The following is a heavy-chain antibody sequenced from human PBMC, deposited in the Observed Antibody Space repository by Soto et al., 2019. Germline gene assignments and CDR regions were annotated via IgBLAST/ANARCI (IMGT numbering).Heavy chain of an antibody. Sequence: ASVKVSCKASGYTFTKYGISWVRQAPGQGLEWLGLISPNSGRPSYAQKFEGRVTMTTDTSTTTAYLELRSLRSDDTAVYYCVMQYYDFWTDYPDFDYWGQGTLVTVSS. CDR1: GYTFTKYG. D-gene: IGHD3-3*01. CDR3: VMQYYDFWTDYPDFDY. J-gene: IGHJ4*02. CDR2: ISPNSGRP. V-gene: IGHV1-18*04.